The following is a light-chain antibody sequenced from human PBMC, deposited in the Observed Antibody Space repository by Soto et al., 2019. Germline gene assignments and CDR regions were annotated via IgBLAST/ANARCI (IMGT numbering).Light chain of an antibody. CDR3: QQYGRSLT. CDR1: QSVTNSY. CDR2: DAS. J-gene: IGKJ4*01. V-gene: IGKV3-20*01. Sequence: EIVLTQSPGTLSLSPGERATLSCRASQSVTNSYLAWYQQKPGQAPRLFIYDASRRATGIPDRFSGSGSGTDFTLTISRLQPEDFAVYYCQQYGRSLTFGGGTKVGIK.